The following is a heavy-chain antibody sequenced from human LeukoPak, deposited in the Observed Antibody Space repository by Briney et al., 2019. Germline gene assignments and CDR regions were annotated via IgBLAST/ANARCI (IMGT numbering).Heavy chain of an antibody. D-gene: IGHD3-16*02. V-gene: IGHV4-61*02. CDR1: GVSISYATYQ. CDR3: ARLLGPLDYVWGSSRSK. CDR2: ISKSGTT. Sequence: KTSETLSLTCTVSGVSISYATYQWTWIRQSAGKGLEWIGLISKSGTTNYNPSHKSRVTISIDTTKNQFSLKLTSVTAADTAVYYCARLLGPLDYVWGSSRSKWGQGTLVTVSS. J-gene: IGHJ4*02.